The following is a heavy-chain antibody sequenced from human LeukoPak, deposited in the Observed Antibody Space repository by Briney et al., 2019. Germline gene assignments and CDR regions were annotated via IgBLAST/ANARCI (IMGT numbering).Heavy chain of an antibody. J-gene: IGHJ6*03. CDR2: IYTSGST. CDR3: ARAGNPYTGYSSSWYYYYYMDV. V-gene: IGHV4-4*07. Sequence: PSETLSLTCTVSGGSISSYYWSWIRQPAGKGLEWIGRIYTSGSTNYNPSLKGRVTMSVDTSKNQFSLRLSSVTAADTAVYYCARAGNPYTGYSSSWYYYYYMDVWGKGTTVTVSS. D-gene: IGHD6-13*01. CDR1: GGSISSYY.